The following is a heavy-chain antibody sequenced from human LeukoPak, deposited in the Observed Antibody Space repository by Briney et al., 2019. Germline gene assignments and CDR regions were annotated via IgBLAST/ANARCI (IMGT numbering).Heavy chain of an antibody. V-gene: IGHV4-59*08. J-gene: IGHJ4*02. CDR1: GGSISSYY. Sequence: SETLSLTCTVSGGSISSYYWSWIRQPPGKGLEWIGHIYYSGSTNYNPSLKSRVTISVDTSNNQFSLKLTSVTAADTAVYYCARQVGYSGGWYIYWGQGTLVTVSS. D-gene: IGHD6-19*01. CDR3: ARQVGYSGGWYIY. CDR2: IYYSGST.